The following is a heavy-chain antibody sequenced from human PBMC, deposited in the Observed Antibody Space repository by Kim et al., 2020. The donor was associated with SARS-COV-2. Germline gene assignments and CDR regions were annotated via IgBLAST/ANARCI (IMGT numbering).Heavy chain of an antibody. D-gene: IGHD3-3*01. V-gene: IGHV4-39*01. CDR3: ARHLDARYYDSWSAGWRFGNAVDF. J-gene: IGHJ4*02. CDR2: IYYAGTT. Sequence: SETLSLTCIVSGGSISSSLYHWGWIRQPPGKGLEWLGTIYYAGTTYDNPSLKSRVTISVDTSKNQFSLRLTSVTAADTAVYNCARHLDARYYDSWSAGWRFGNAVDFWGQGTLVTVTS. CDR1: GGSISSSLYH.